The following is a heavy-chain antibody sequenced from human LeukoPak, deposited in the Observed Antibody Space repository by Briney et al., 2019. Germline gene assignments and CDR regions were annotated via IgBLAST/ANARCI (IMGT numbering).Heavy chain of an antibody. D-gene: IGHD3-3*01. V-gene: IGHV4-4*07. CDR2: IYTSGSS. CDR1: GGSISSYY. Sequence: PSETLSLTCTVSGGSISSYYWSWLRQTAGKGLEWIGRIYTSGSSNYNPSLKSRVTISVDTSKNQFSLKLSSVTAADTAVYYCARGVVGDFWSGYYTWSAFDIWGQGTMVAVSS. J-gene: IGHJ3*02. CDR3: ARGVVGDFWSGYYTWSAFDI.